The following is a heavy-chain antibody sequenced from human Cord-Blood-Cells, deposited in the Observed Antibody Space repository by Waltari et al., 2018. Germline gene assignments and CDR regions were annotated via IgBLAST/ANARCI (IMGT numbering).Heavy chain of an antibody. CDR3: ASRHCSGGSCQPYYYYGMDV. D-gene: IGHD2-15*01. Sequence: QVQLVQSGAEVKKPGASVKVSCKASGYTFTSYDINWVRQATGQGLEWMGWMNPNSGNTVYAQEFQGRATMTRNTSISTAYMELSSLRSEDTAVYYCASRHCSGGSCQPYYYYGMDVWGQGTTVTVSS. CDR2: MNPNSGNT. CDR1: GYTFTSYD. V-gene: IGHV1-8*01. J-gene: IGHJ6*02.